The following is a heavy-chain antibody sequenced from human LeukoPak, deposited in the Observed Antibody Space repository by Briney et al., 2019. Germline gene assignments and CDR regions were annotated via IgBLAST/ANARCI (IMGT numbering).Heavy chain of an antibody. CDR1: GGSISRSRDY. CDR2: IYYSGST. V-gene: IGHV4-39*07. D-gene: IGHD5-24*01. Sequence: PSETLSLTCTVSGGSISRSRDYWGWIRQPPGKGLEWIGRIYYSGSTNYNPSFKSRVTISVDTSKNQFSLKLSSVTAADTAVYYCARGVMATIVQFDYWGQGTLVTVSS. J-gene: IGHJ4*02. CDR3: ARGVMATIVQFDY.